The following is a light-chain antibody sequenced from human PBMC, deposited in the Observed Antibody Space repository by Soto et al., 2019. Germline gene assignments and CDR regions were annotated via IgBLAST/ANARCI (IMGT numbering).Light chain of an antibody. J-gene: IGKJ1*01. CDR3: RQYNNWPQT. CDR2: GAS. V-gene: IGKV3-15*01. Sequence: VMTQAPATLSVSPGERATLSCRASQTINNNIAWYQLKDGQVPRLLIYGASTRATDIPARFSGSGSGTEFTLTISSLQSEDFAEYHCRQYNNWPQTLGQGTKVDIK. CDR1: QTINNN.